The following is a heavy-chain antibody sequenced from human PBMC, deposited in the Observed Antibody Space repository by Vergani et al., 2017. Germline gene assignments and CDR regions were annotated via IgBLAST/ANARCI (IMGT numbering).Heavy chain of an antibody. Sequence: QVQLQESGPGLVKPSQTLSLTCTVSGDSINRGGLYWTWIRQLPGKGLEWMGFTYHNGDTYYNPSLKSRVIMSLDTSKNKFSLKLASVTAADAAVYYCAKVPAARSPMRHLLASLFDPLGQGTL. V-gene: IGHV4-31*02. CDR1: GDSINRGGLY. D-gene: IGHD2-2*01. CDR3: AKVPAARSPMRHLLASLFDP. J-gene: IGHJ5*01. CDR2: TYHNGDT.